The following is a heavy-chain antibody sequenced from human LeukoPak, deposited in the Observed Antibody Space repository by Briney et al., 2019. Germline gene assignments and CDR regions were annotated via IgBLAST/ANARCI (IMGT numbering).Heavy chain of an antibody. CDR1: GFTFSSYG. CDR2: ISYDGSNK. V-gene: IGHV3-30*18. J-gene: IGHJ4*02. CDR3: AKEEVTVTLDY. D-gene: IGHD4-17*01. Sequence: GGSLRLSCVASGFTFSSYGMHWVRQAPGKGLEWVAVISYDGSNKYYADSVKGRFTISRDNSKNTLYLQMNSLRAEDTAVYYCAKEEVTVTLDYWGQGTLVTVSS.